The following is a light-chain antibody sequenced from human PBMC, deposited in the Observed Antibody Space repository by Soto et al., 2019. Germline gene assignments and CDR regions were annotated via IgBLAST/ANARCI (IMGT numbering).Light chain of an antibody. CDR2: AAS. Sequence: DIQMTQSPSSLSASVGDRVTITCRAGQSICTYLNWYQQKPGKTPKVLIYAASSLQSGVPSRFSGSGSGTEFTLTISSLQPEDFATYYCQQSYSTLFTFGPGTKVDIK. CDR1: QSICTY. V-gene: IGKV1-39*01. J-gene: IGKJ3*01. CDR3: QQSYSTLFT.